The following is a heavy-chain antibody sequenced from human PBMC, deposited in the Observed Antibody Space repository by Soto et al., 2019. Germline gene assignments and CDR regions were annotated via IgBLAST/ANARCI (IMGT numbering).Heavy chain of an antibody. CDR1: GGTLSSYA. CDR2: IIPIFGTA. J-gene: IGHJ5*02. D-gene: IGHD6-6*01. Sequence: ASVKVSCKASGGTLSSYAISWVRQAPGQGLEWMGGIIPIFGTANYAQKFQGRVTITADESTSTAYMELSSLRSEDTAVYYCARDRTLLGYSSSEGFDPWGQGTLVTVSS. V-gene: IGHV1-69*13. CDR3: ARDRTLLGYSSSEGFDP.